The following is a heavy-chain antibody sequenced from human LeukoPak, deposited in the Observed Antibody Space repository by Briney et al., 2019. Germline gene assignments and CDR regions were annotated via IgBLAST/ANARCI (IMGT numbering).Heavy chain of an antibody. Sequence: HPGGSLRLSCAASGLTFSSHGMHWVRQAPGKGLEWVAFIHYDGSIKHFADSVRGRFTISRDNSKNTLYLQMNSLRPDDTAVYYCANSLMEGSNYFDYWGQGTLVTVSS. J-gene: IGHJ4*02. V-gene: IGHV3-30*02. CDR2: IHYDGSIK. CDR1: GLTFSSHG. D-gene: IGHD3-3*01. CDR3: ANSLMEGSNYFDY.